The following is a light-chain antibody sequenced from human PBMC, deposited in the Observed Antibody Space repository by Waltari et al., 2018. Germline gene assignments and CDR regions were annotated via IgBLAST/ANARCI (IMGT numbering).Light chain of an antibody. CDR1: SSNTGSNY. J-gene: IGLJ2*01. CDR3: AAWDDTLSAVV. V-gene: IGLV1-47*02. Sequence: QSVLTQPPSTSGTPGQRVTISCSGSSSNTGSNYVSWYQHLPGTAPNLLIYTNDQRPSGVPDRFSGSKSGTSASLAISGLQSDDESDYFCAAWDDTLSAVVFGGGTKLTVL. CDR2: TND.